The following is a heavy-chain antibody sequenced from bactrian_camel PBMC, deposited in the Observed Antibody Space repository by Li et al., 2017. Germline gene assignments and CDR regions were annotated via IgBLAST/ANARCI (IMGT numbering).Heavy chain of an antibody. CDR1: GYVSRTSC. Sequence: HVQLVESGGGSVQAGGSLKLSCARYGYVSRTSCMGWVRQAPGKALEWVARVSRDGENTYYADFVKGRFFIRRDNAKNTLLLRLNGLQSGDTARYYCATGGSWFEDWGQGTQVTVS. V-gene: IGHV3S6*01. J-gene: IGHJ4*01. D-gene: IGHD7*01. CDR3: ATGGSWFED. CDR2: VSRDGENT.